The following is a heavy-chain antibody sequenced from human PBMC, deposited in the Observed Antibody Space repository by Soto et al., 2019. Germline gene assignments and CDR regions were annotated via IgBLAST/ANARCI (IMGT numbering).Heavy chain of an antibody. CDR1: GRTFSSYA. D-gene: IGHD2-21*02. CDR2: IIPIFGTA. V-gene: IGHV1-69*13. CDR3: ASPYCGGDCYYAFDI. Sequence: SVKVSCKASGRTFSSYAISWVRQAPGQGLEWMGGIIPIFGTANYAQKFQGRVTITADESTSTAYMELSSLRSEDTAVYYCASPYCGGDCYYAFDIWGQGTMVTVSS. J-gene: IGHJ3*02.